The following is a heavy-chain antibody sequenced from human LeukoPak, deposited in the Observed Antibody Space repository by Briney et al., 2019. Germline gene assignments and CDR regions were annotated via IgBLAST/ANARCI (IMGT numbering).Heavy chain of an antibody. CDR3: AGTQEAGYSRGRYGSYHFFLLGV. CDR1: GGSISGYY. V-gene: IGHV4-59*01. Sequence: SETLSLTCSVSGGSISGYYWSWLRQPPGKGLEWIGYIHYSGSTHYNPSLKRRVTISVDTSKNQFSLTLSSVTAAYTAGSFCAGTQEAGYSRGRYGSYHFFLLGVRGKGTTVTISS. CDR2: IHYSGST. D-gene: IGHD6-19*01. J-gene: IGHJ6*03.